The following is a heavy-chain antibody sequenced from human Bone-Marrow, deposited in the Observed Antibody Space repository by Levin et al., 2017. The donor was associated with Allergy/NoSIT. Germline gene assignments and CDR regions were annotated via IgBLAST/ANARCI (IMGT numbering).Heavy chain of an antibody. D-gene: IGHD4-17*01. V-gene: IGHV3-21*01. J-gene: IGHJ4*02. CDR3: ARDREVTTVTTAPFDY. Sequence: GESLKISCAASGFTFSSYSMNWVRQAPGKGLEWVSSISSSSSYIYYADSVKGRFTISRDNAKNSLNLQMNSLRAEDTAVYYCARDREVTTVTTAPFDYWGQGTLVTVSS. CDR2: ISSSSSYI. CDR1: GFTFSSYS.